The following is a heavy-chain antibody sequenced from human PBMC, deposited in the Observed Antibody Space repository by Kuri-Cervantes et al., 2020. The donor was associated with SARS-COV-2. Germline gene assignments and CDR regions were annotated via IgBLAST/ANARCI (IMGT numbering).Heavy chain of an antibody. D-gene: IGHD3-3*01. V-gene: IGHV4-39*01. CDR3: ARQMMSSITIFGVVITRNWFDP. CDR2: IYYSGST. Sequence: ESLKISCTVPGGPISSSSYYWGWIRQPPGKGLEWIGSIYYSGSTYYNPSLKSRVTISVDTSKNQFSLKLSSVTAADTAVYYCARQMMSSITIFGVVITRNWFDPWGQGTLVTVSS. CDR1: GGPISSSSYY. J-gene: IGHJ5*02.